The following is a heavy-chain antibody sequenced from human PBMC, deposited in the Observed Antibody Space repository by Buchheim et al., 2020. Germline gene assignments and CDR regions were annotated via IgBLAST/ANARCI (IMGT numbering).Heavy chain of an antibody. V-gene: IGHV1-18*01. Sequence: QVQLVQSESQMRKAGASVKVSCKASGYSFSNHALVWVRQAPGQGLEWMGWITTHSGSTKYAQSLQGRLAMTTDPSTRTAYMELRSLTSDDTAVYYCARDYYDTGGYFRLFDHWGQGTL. D-gene: IGHD3-22*01. CDR3: ARDYYDTGGYFRLFDH. J-gene: IGHJ4*02. CDR1: GYSFSNHA. CDR2: ITTHSGST.